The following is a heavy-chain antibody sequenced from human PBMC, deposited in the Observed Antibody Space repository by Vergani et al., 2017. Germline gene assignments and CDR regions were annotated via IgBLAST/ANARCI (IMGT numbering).Heavy chain of an antibody. CDR3: ARGRRIRYYFDY. CDR1: GGSFSGYY. J-gene: IGHJ4*02. Sequence: QVQLQQWGAGLLKPSETLSLTCAVYGGSFSGYYWSWIRQPPGKGLEWIGEIKHSGSTNYNPSLKSRVTISVDTSKNQFSPKLSSVTAADTAVYYCARGRRIRYYFDYWGQGTLVTVSS. CDR2: IKHSGST. V-gene: IGHV4-34*01.